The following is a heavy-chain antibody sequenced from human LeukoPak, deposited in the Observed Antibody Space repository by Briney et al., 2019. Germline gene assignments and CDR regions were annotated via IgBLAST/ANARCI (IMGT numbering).Heavy chain of an antibody. D-gene: IGHD2-2*01. CDR1: GHTFTGYY. CDR3: ARANPLYCSSTTCLFDY. V-gene: IGHV1-2*02. Sequence: ASVKVSCNASGHTFTGYYMHWVRQAPRQGFEGMGWINPNSGDTNYAQKFQGRVTMTRDTSISTAHIVRSRLRSDDTAVYYCARANPLYCSSTTCLFDYWGQGTLVTVSS. CDR2: INPNSGDT. J-gene: IGHJ4*02.